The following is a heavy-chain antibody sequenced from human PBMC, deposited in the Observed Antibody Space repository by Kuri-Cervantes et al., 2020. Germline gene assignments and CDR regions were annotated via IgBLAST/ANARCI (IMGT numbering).Heavy chain of an antibody. CDR2: INHSGST. CDR1: GGSFSGYY. D-gene: IGHD6-19*01. Sequence: GSLRLSCAVYGGSFSGYYWSWIRQPPGKGLEWIGEINHSGSTNYNPSLKSRVTISVDTSKNQFSLKLSSVTAADTAVYYCARTYSSGWDEASDYWGQGNLVTVSS. V-gene: IGHV4-34*01. J-gene: IGHJ4*02. CDR3: ARTYSSGWDEASDY.